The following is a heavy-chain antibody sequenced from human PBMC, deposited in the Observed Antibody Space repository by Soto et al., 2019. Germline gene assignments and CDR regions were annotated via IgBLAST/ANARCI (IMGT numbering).Heavy chain of an antibody. J-gene: IGHJ4*02. CDR3: ARECVQPLVDY. Sequence: QVQLQESGPGLVKPSETLSLTCTVSGGSVSSGSYYWSWIRQPPGKGLEWIGYIYYSGSTNYNPSLKSRVTISVDTSKNQFSLELSSVTGADTAVYYCARECVQPLVDYWGQGALVTVSS. D-gene: IGHD6-13*01. CDR1: GGSVSSGSYY. V-gene: IGHV4-61*01. CDR2: IYYSGST.